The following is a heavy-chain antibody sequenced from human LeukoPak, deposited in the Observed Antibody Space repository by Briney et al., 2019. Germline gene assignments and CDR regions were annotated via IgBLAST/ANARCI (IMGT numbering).Heavy chain of an antibody. CDR1: GFTFSSYG. CDR2: IRYDGSNK. CDR3: AKSVATASSVATSYYYYMDV. J-gene: IGHJ6*03. D-gene: IGHD5-12*01. V-gene: IGHV3-30*02. Sequence: GGSLRLSCAASGFTFSSYGMHWVRQAPGKGLEWVAFIRYDGSNKYYADSVKGRFTISRDNSKNTLYLQMNSLRAEDTAVYYCAKSVATASSVATSYYYYMDVWGKGTTVTISS.